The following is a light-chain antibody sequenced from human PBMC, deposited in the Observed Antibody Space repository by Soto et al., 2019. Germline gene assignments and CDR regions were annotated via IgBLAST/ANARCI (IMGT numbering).Light chain of an antibody. CDR1: SSDICAYNY. CDR2: DVN. Sequence: QSALTQPASVSGAPGQSITISCTGTSSDICAYNYVSWYQQHPGKAPKLMIYDVNIRPSGVSNRFSGSKSDNTASLTISGLQAEDEADYYCTSWTTSTTMIFGGGTKLTVL. J-gene: IGLJ2*01. CDR3: TSWTTSTTMI. V-gene: IGLV2-14*03.